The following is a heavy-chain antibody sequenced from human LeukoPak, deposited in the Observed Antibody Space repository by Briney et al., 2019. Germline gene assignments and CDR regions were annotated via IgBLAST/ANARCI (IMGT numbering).Heavy chain of an antibody. CDR3: ARAGGSYYGHYMDV. V-gene: IGHV4-59*01. J-gene: IGHJ6*03. CDR2: IYYSGST. Sequence: SETLSLTCTVSGGSISSYYWSWIRQPPGKGLEWIGYIYYSGSTNYNPSLKSRVTISVDTSKNQFSLKLSSVTAADTAVYYCARAGGSYYGHYMDVWGKGTTVTVSS. CDR1: GGSISSYY. D-gene: IGHD1-26*01.